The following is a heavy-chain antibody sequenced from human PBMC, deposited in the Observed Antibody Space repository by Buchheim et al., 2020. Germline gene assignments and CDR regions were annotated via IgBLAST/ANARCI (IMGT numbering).Heavy chain of an antibody. CDR3: EREGGFKYNWNYSLDY. CDR2: VWYDESNK. CDR1: GFTFTSYD. Sequence: QVQLVESGGGVVQPGRSLRLFCEVSGFTFTSYDMHWVRQAPGKGLEWVAIVWYDESNKYYADSVKGRFTISRDNSKNTLYLQMNSLRAEDTAVYYCEREGGFKYNWNYSLDYWGQGTL. V-gene: IGHV3-33*01. J-gene: IGHJ4*02. D-gene: IGHD1-20*01.